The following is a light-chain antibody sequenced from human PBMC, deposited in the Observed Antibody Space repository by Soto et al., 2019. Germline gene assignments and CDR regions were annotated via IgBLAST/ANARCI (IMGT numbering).Light chain of an antibody. Sequence: VTPSPSSLAASLGDRVTITCRASQTIGTYVNWYRQKSGAAPELLIYDASTLQSGVPSRFRGGASGTDFTLTISSLQLDDFATYYCQQSYNTPLTFGQGTKVDIK. J-gene: IGKJ1*01. CDR2: DAS. V-gene: IGKV1-39*01. CDR1: QTIGTY. CDR3: QQSYNTPLT.